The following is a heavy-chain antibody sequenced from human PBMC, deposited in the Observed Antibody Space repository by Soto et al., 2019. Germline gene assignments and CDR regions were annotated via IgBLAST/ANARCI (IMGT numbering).Heavy chain of an antibody. V-gene: IGHV3-23*01. J-gene: IGHJ4*02. CDR2: ISGSGVST. CDR1: KFTFSRYA. Sequence: EVQLLESGGGLVQPGGSLRLSCAASKFTFSRYALSWVRQAPGKGLEWVSGISGSGVSTYYADSVKGRFTISRDNSKNTLYLQLNCLRAEDTAVYFCAQVEGSYSHFDYWGPGTVVTVSS. CDR3: AQVEGSYSHFDY. D-gene: IGHD1-26*01.